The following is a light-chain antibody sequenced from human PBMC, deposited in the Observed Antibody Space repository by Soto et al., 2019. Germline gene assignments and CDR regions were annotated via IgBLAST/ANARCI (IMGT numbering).Light chain of an antibody. Sequence: EIVLTQSPATLSLSPGERATISCRASQSVRSYLAWYQQQPGQATRLLIYDASNSATGSPSRSLGSGAGTNFTLTISSLQPEDFAVYYCHQHTNSPPVTFGGGTKVEI. CDR2: DAS. CDR1: QSVRSY. J-gene: IGKJ4*01. V-gene: IGKV3-11*01. CDR3: HQHTNSPPVT.